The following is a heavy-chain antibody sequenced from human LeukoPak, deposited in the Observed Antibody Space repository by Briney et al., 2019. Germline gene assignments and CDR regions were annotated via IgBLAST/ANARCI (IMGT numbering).Heavy chain of an antibody. D-gene: IGHD6-19*01. CDR3: ARDGGAVAGTSPPSDWYFDL. J-gene: IGHJ2*01. CDR2: INPNSGGT. V-gene: IGHV1-2*02. Sequence: ASVKVSCKAPEYTFTGYYMYWGRQAPGQGLEWMGCINPNSGGTNYALNFEGRVTITRDTSISTAYVELSSLRYDGTPPYNCARDGGAVAGTSPPSDWYFDLWGRGTLVTVSS. CDR1: EYTFTGYY.